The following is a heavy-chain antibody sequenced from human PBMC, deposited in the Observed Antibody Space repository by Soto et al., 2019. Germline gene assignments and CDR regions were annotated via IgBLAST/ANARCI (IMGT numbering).Heavy chain of an antibody. J-gene: IGHJ4*02. Sequence: EVQLLESGGGLVQPGGSLRLSCAASGFTFSSYAMSWVRQAPGKGLEWVSAISGSGGSTYYADSVKGRFTIPRDNPKNTLYPQMNSLRAEDTAVYYCAKDWADDILTGYWGQGNLVTASS. V-gene: IGHV3-23*01. CDR2: ISGSGGST. CDR3: AKDWADDILTGY. D-gene: IGHD3-9*01. CDR1: GFTFSSYA.